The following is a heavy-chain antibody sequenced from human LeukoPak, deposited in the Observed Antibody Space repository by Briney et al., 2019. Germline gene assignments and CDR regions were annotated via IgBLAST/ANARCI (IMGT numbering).Heavy chain of an antibody. CDR1: GYTFTGYY. V-gene: IGHV1-2*02. CDR3: ARDLGYSYGSPRSDY. Sequence: ASVKVSCKASGYTFTGYYMHWVRQAPGQGLEWMGWINPNSGGTNYAQKFQGRVTMTRDTSISTAYMELSRLRSDDTAVYYCARDLGYSYGSPRSDYWGQRTLVTVSS. CDR2: INPNSGGT. D-gene: IGHD5-18*01. J-gene: IGHJ4*02.